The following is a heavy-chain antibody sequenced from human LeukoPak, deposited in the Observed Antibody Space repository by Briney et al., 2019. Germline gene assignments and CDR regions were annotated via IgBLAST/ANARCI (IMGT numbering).Heavy chain of an antibody. D-gene: IGHD3-16*02. Sequence: PGGSLRLSCAASGFTFSSYAMSWVRQAPGKGLEWVSSISSSSSYIYYADSVKGRFTISRDNAKNSLYLQMNNLRAEDTAVYYCARASLLGNVDYWGQGTLVTVSS. CDR1: GFTFSSYA. V-gene: IGHV3-21*01. J-gene: IGHJ4*02. CDR3: ARASLLGNVDY. CDR2: ISSSSSYI.